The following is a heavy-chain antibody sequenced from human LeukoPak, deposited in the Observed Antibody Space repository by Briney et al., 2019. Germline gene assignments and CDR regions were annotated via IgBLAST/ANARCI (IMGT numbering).Heavy chain of an antibody. D-gene: IGHD4-11*01. CDR1: EFIFSSYG. Sequence: GGSLRLSCAASEFIFSSYGMSWVRQAPGKGLEWVSAISASGGGTYYADSVKGRFTISRDNSKNTLYLQMNSLRAEDTAVYYCARSTVTEYVGEYYFDYWGQGTLVTVSS. CDR3: ARSTVTEYVGEYYFDY. V-gene: IGHV3-23*01. J-gene: IGHJ4*02. CDR2: ISASGGGT.